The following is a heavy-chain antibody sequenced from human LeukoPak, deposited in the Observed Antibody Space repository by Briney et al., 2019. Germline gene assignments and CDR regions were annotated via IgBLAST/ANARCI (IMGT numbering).Heavy chain of an antibody. CDR2: IDPNSGAA. Sequence: GASVKVSCKTSGYTFTAYYLNWVGQAPGQGLEYMGRIDPNSGAATYARKFQGRVTMTRDTSINTGYMEVTSLRSDDTAVYYCARDRGGGRPGWYNGMDVWGQGTTVTVSS. V-gene: IGHV1-2*02. J-gene: IGHJ6*02. CDR1: GYTFTAYY. D-gene: IGHD1-26*01. CDR3: ARDRGGGRPGWYNGMDV.